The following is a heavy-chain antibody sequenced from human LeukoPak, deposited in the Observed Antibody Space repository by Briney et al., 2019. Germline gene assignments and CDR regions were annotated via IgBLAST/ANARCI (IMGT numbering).Heavy chain of an antibody. CDR1: GFTFSSYA. CDR2: ISGSGGST. Sequence: PGGSLRLSCAASGFTFSSYAMSWVRQAPGKGLEWVSAISGSGGSTYYADSVKGRFTISRDNSKNTPYLQMNSLRAEDTAVYYCAKGGMGHYYGMDVWGQGTTVTVSS. V-gene: IGHV3-23*01. J-gene: IGHJ6*02. CDR3: AKGGMGHYYGMDV. D-gene: IGHD3-16*01.